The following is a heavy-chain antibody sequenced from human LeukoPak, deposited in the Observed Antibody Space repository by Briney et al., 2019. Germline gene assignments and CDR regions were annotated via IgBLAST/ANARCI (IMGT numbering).Heavy chain of an antibody. J-gene: IGHJ4*02. CDR1: GFTFSSYS. CDR3: ARLVVPAATALDY. CDR2: ISSSSSTI. V-gene: IGHV3-48*01. D-gene: IGHD2-2*01. Sequence: PGGSLRLSCAASGFTFSSYSMNWVRQAPGKGLEWVSYISSSSSTIYYADSVKGRFTISRDNAKNSLYLQMNSLRAEDTAVYYCARLVVPAATALDYWGQGTLVIVSS.